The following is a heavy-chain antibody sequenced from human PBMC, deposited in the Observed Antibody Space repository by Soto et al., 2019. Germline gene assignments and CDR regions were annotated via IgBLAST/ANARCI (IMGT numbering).Heavy chain of an antibody. V-gene: IGHV3-33*01. J-gene: IGHJ6*02. D-gene: IGHD5-12*01. Sequence: QVQLVESGGGVVQPGRSLRLSCAASGFTFSSYGMHWVRQAPGKGLEWVAVIWYDGSNKYYADSVKGRFTSSRDNSKNTLYLQMNSLRAEDTAVYYCAGGGYGMRHYYCGMDVWGQGTTVTVSS. CDR2: IWYDGSNK. CDR3: AGGGYGMRHYYCGMDV. CDR1: GFTFSSYG.